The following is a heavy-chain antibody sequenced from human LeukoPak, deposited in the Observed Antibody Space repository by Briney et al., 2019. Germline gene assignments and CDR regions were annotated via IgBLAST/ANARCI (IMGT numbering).Heavy chain of an antibody. CDR3: AKGRYSSSWAPFDP. CDR2: ISGSGGST. J-gene: IGHJ5*02. V-gene: IGHV3-23*01. Sequence: GGSLRLSCAASGFTFSSYAMSWVRQAPGKGLEWVSAISGSGGSTYYADSVKGRFTISRDNSKNTLYLQMNSLRAEDTAIYYCAKGRYSSSWAPFDPWGQGTLVTVSS. D-gene: IGHD6-13*01. CDR1: GFTFSSYA.